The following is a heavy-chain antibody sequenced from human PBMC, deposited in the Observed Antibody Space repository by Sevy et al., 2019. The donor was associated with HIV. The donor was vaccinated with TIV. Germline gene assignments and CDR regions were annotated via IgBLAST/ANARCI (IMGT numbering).Heavy chain of an antibody. CDR3: ARGGGNGWYYFDY. J-gene: IGHJ4*02. V-gene: IGHV1-69*13. CDR2: IIPILGTT. Sequence: ASVKVSCKASGGTFTTSGISWVRQVPGQGLEWMGGIIPILGTTNYAQRFQYRVTITADESTKTAYMELSSLRPEDRAVYYCARGGGNGWYYFDYWGQATSVTVSS. CDR1: GGTFTTSG. D-gene: IGHD6-19*01.